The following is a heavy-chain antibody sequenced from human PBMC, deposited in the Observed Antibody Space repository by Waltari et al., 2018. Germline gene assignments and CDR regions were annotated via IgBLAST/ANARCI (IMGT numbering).Heavy chain of an antibody. J-gene: IGHJ6*02. CDR1: GGIFSSYA. CDR3: ARARPITMVQGGHYGMDV. Sequence: QVQLVQSGAEVKKPRSSVMVSCKASGGIFSSYAISWVRQASGQGLEWMGGSIPSFGTENYAEIFECRRTIIAADTTSTAYMELRSLGSADTAVYYCARARPITMVQGGHYGMDVWGQGTTVTVSS. V-gene: IGHV1-69*01. D-gene: IGHD3-10*01. CDR2: SIPSFGTE.